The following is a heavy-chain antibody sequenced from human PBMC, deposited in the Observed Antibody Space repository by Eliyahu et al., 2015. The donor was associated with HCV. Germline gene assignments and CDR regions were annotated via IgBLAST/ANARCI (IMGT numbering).Heavy chain of an antibody. CDR3: ARAADSSGYHWWYFDL. V-gene: IGHV4-61*02. D-gene: IGHD3-22*01. CDR1: GGSISXGRYY. J-gene: IGHJ2*01. Sequence: QVQLQESGPGLVKPSQTLSLTCTVSGGSISXGRYYWSWIRQPAGKGLEWIGRIYTSGSTNSNPSLNSRVTISVDTSNNQFALKLSSVTAADTAVYYCARAADSSGYHWWYFDLWGRGTLVTVSS. CDR2: IYTSGST.